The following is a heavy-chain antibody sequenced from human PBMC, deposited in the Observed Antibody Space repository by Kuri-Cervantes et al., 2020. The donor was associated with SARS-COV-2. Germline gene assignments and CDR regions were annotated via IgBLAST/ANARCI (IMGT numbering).Heavy chain of an antibody. Sequence: SETLSLTCAVYGGSFSGYYWSWIRQPPGKGLEWIGEINHSGSTNYNPSLKSRVTISVDTSKNQFSLKLSSATAADTAVYYCARGTPAFDIWGQGTMVTVSS. V-gene: IGHV4-34*01. CDR2: INHSGST. J-gene: IGHJ3*02. CDR1: GGSFSGYY. CDR3: ARGTPAFDI.